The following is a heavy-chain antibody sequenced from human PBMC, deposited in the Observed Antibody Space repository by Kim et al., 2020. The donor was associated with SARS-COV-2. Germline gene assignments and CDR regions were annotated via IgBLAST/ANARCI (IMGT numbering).Heavy chain of an antibody. D-gene: IGHD6-19*01. V-gene: IGHV4-34*01. CDR3: ARLFHQWLADRNYFDY. Sequence: SETLSLTCAVYGGSFSGYYWSWIRQPPGKGLEWIGEINHSGSTNYNPSLKSRVTISVDTSKNQFSLKLSSVTAADTAVYYCARLFHQWLADRNYFDYWGQGTLVTVSS. J-gene: IGHJ4*02. CDR1: GGSFSGYY. CDR2: INHSGST.